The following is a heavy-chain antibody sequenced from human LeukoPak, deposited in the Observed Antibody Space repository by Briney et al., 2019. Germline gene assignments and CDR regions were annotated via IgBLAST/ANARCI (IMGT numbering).Heavy chain of an antibody. V-gene: IGHV1-18*01. D-gene: IGHD5-18*01. J-gene: IGHJ4*02. CDR1: GYTFSSYG. Sequence: ASMKVSCKASGYTFSSYGISWVRQAPGQGLEWMGWISAYDGNTDYAQNLQGRVTMTTDTSTSTAYMEQRSLRSDDTAVYYCARAVRGYSYAYLPYWGQGTLATVSS. CDR3: ARAVRGYSYAYLPY. CDR2: ISAYDGNT.